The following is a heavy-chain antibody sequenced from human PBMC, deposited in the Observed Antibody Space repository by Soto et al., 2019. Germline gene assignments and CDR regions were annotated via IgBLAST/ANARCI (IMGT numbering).Heavy chain of an antibody. Sequence: GGSLRLSCAASGFSFAGYALTWVRLAPGKGLEWVASISGGGGSTYYADSVKGRFSISRDNSNRMVYLQMGSLTAGDTAVYYCAKTETFNGYYNALDYWGQGTRVNVSS. CDR1: GFSFAGYA. J-gene: IGHJ4*02. V-gene: IGHV3-23*01. CDR2: ISGGGGST. CDR3: AKTETFNGYYNALDY. D-gene: IGHD3-9*01.